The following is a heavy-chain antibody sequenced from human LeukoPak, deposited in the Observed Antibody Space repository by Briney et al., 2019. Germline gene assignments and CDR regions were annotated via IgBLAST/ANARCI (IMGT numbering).Heavy chain of an antibody. V-gene: IGHV3-23*01. CDR3: AKRRRGYCTNGVCDYDYYMDV. Sequence: GXXLRLSCXXSXXTXSDYXXSWVRQAPGKGMEWVSTIGGGGGSTYYADSVKGRFTISRDNSKNTLYLQMHSLRAEDTAVYYCAKRRRGYCTNGVCDYDYYMDVWGKGTTVTVSS. CDR2: IGGGGGST. J-gene: IGHJ6*03. D-gene: IGHD2-8*01. CDR1: XXTXSDYX.